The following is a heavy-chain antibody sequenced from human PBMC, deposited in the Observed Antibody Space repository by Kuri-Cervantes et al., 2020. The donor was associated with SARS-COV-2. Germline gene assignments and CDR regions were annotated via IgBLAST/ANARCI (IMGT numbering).Heavy chain of an antibody. CDR3: ARAGVVVVAAVYYFDY. J-gene: IGHJ4*02. V-gene: IGHV3-73*01. CDR1: GFLFSASA. D-gene: IGHD2-15*01. CDR2: VRGKANNYAT. Sequence: GGSLRLSCAVSGFLFSASAIHWVRQASGKGLEWVGRVRGKANNYATAYAASVKGRFTISRDDLKNMAYLQMNSLKTEDTAVYYCARAGVVVVAAVYYFDYWGQGTLVTVSS.